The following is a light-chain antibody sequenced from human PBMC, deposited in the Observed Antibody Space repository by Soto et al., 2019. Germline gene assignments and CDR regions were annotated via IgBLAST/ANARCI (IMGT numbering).Light chain of an antibody. CDR3: QAWDSSTNWV. J-gene: IGLJ3*02. CDR1: KLGDKY. V-gene: IGLV3-1*01. CDR2: LDV. Sequence: PGQTASITCSGDKLGDKYACWYQQKPGQSPVLVIYLDVKRPSGIPERFSGSNSGNTATLTISGTQAMDEADYYCQAWDSSTNWVFGGGTKVTVL.